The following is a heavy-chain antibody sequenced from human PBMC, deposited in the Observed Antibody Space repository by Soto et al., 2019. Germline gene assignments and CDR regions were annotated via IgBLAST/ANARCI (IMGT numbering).Heavy chain of an antibody. CDR1: GGTFSSYA. V-gene: IGHV1-69*06. J-gene: IGHJ6*02. CDR2: IIPIFGTA. CDR3: ASYSGSYYIDYYYYGMDV. D-gene: IGHD1-26*01. Sequence: ASVKVSCKASGGTFSSYAISWLRQAPGQGLEWMGGIIPIFGTANYAQKFQGRVTITADKSTSTAYMELSSLRSEDTAVYYCASYSGSYYIDYYYYGMDVWGQGTTVTVSS.